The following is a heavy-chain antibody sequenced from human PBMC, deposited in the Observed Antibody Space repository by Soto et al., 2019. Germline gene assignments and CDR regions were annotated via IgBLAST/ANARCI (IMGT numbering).Heavy chain of an antibody. CDR1: GGSFSGYY. J-gene: IGHJ2*01. V-gene: IGHV4-34*01. CDR3: ARGDGYYSGWYFDL. Sequence: QVQLQQWGAGLLKPSETLSLTCAVYGGSFSGYYWSWIRQPPGKGLEWIGEIDHSGSTNYNPSLKSRVTISLDTSTNQFSLKLTSVTAADTAVYYCARGDGYYSGWYFDLWGRGTLVSVSS. D-gene: IGHD3-22*01. CDR2: IDHSGST.